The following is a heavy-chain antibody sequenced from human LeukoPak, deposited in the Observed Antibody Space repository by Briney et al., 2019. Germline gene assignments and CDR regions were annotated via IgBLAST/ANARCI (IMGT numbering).Heavy chain of an antibody. CDR3: AKAIRRDCSGGSCYAVSGY. CDR2: ISYDGSNK. D-gene: IGHD2-15*01. CDR1: GFTFSSYA. V-gene: IGHV3-30*04. Sequence: PGRSLRLSCAASGFTFSSYAMHWVRQAPGKGLEWVAVISYDGSNKYYADSVKGRFTISRDNSKNTLYLQMNSLRAEDTAVYYCAKAIRRDCSGGSCYAVSGYWGQGTLVTVSS. J-gene: IGHJ4*02.